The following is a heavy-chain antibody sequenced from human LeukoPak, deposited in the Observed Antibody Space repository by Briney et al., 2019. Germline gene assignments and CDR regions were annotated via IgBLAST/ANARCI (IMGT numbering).Heavy chain of an antibody. V-gene: IGHV3-21*01. D-gene: IGHD6-6*01. CDR2: ISSSSSYI. J-gene: IGHJ4*02. CDR1: GFTFSSYS. CDR3: AKDPRSSSSGNDY. Sequence: GGSLRLSCAASGFTFSSYSMNWVRQAPGKGLEWVSSISSSSSYIYYADSVKGRFTISRDNAKNSLYLQMNSLRAEDTAVYYCAKDPRSSSSGNDYWGQGTLVTVSS.